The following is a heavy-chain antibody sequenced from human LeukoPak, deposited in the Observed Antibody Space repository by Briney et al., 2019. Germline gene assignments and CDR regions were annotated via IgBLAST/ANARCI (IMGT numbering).Heavy chain of an antibody. D-gene: IGHD4-23*01. CDR1: SRSFSVYY. CDR2: INHSGST. V-gene: IGHV4-34*01. J-gene: IGHJ5*02. CDR3: ARVIRYGGPFDP. Sequence: SETLSLTCALYSRSFSVYYWSWIRQPPGKGLEWIGEINHSGSTNYNPSLKSRVTISVDTSKNQFSLKLSSVTAADTAVYYCARVIRYGGPFDPWGQGTLVTVSS.